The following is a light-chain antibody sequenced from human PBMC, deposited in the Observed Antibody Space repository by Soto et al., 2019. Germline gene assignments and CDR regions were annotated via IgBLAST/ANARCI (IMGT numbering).Light chain of an antibody. J-gene: IGKJ1*01. CDR3: QEYGRSRT. CDR2: GAS. V-gene: IGKV3-20*01. CDR1: QSVSNNY. Sequence: IVLTQSPGILSLSPGERATLSCRASQSVSNNYLAWYQQKPGQAPRLLIYGASSRATGIPDRFSGSGSGTDFTLTISRLEREDFAVYYCQEYGRSRTFGQGTKV.